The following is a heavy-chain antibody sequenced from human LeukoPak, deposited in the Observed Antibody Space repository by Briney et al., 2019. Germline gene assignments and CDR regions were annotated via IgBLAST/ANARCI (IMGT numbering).Heavy chain of an antibody. J-gene: IGHJ3*02. CDR3: ARNPYRGTFDI. CDR2: ISYDGSNK. Sequence: PGGSLRLSCAASGFTFSSYAMHWVRQAPGKGLEWVAVISYDGSNKYYADSVKGRFTISRDDSKNTLYLQMNSLRAEDTAVYFCARNPYRGTFDIWGQGTMVTVSS. D-gene: IGHD5-18*01. V-gene: IGHV3-30-3*01. CDR1: GFTFSSYA.